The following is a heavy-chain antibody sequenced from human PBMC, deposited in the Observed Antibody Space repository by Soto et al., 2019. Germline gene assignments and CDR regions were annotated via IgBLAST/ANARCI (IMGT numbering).Heavy chain of an antibody. CDR1: GGSVSSGDYY. Sequence: QVQLQESGPGLVKPSQTLSLTCAVSGGSVSSGDYYWSWIRQPPGKGLEWIGHISYSGYTYYNPSRNNRNTMSVDTSTNPFSLTLRSVTPEDTAVYYCARARSFFVGDSYGFYGLDVWGQGTTVTVS. J-gene: IGHJ6*02. CDR3: ARARSFFVGDSYGFYGLDV. CDR2: ISYSGYT. D-gene: IGHD2-21*01. V-gene: IGHV4-30-4*01.